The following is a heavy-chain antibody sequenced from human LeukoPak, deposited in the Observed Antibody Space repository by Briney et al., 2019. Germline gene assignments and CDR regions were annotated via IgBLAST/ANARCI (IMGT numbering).Heavy chain of an antibody. V-gene: IGHV1-24*01. CDR1: GYTLTELS. CDR2: FDPEDGET. J-gene: IGHJ4*02. CDR3: ATDLGSGWYLGY. Sequence: ASVKVSCKVSGYTLTELSMHWVRQAPGKGLEWMGGFDPEDGETIYAQKFQGRVTMTEDTSTDTAYMELSSLRSEDTAVYYCATDLGSGWYLGYWGQGTLVTVSS. D-gene: IGHD6-19*01.